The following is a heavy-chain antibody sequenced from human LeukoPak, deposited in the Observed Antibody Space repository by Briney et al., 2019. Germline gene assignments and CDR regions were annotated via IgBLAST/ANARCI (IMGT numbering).Heavy chain of an antibody. V-gene: IGHV3-23*01. CDR2: ISGSGGST. Sequence: GGSLRLSCAASGFTFSSYAMSWVRQAPGKGLECVSAISGSGGSTYYADSVKGRFTISRDNPKNTLYLQMNSLRAEVTAVYRGAKFVSPLLWGVLYYFDYWGQGTLVTVSS. CDR1: GFTFSSYA. CDR3: AKFVSPLLWGVLYYFDY. J-gene: IGHJ4*02. D-gene: IGHD2-2*01.